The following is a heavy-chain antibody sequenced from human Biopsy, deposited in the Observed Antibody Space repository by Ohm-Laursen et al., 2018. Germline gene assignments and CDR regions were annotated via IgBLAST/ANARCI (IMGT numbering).Heavy chain of an antibody. CDR3: ARDRYYGSENYFSHYNMDV. V-gene: IGHV3-33*01. Sequence: SLRLSCSASGFTFSGYGMHWVRQAPGKGLGWVAVIWYDGTDKFYADSVKGRFTISRDNSKNTLYLHMNSLRAEDTAVYYCARDRYYGSENYFSHYNMDVWPRDDGHRLL. CDR1: GFTFSGYG. J-gene: IGHJ6*03. CDR2: IWYDGTDK. D-gene: IGHD3-10*01.